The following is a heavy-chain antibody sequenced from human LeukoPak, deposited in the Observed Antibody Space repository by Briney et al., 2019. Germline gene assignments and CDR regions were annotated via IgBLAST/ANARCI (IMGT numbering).Heavy chain of an antibody. CDR1: GFTVSSNY. Sequence: GGSLRLSCAASGFTVSSNYMSWVRQAPGKGLEWVSVIYSGGSTYYADSVTGRFTISRDNSKNPLYLQMNSLRAEDTAVYYCARDQQLAFDPWGQGTLVTVSS. V-gene: IGHV3-66*01. J-gene: IGHJ5*02. CDR3: ARDQQLAFDP. CDR2: IYSGGST. D-gene: IGHD6-6*01.